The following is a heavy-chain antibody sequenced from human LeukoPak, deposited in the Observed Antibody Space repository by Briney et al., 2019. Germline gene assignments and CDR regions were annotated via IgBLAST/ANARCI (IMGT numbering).Heavy chain of an antibody. CDR3: ARFLSYDFWSGFDDY. D-gene: IGHD3-3*01. Sequence: SETLSLTCTVSGGSISSSSYYWGWIRQPPGKGLEWIGSIYYSGSTYYNPSLKSRVTISVDTSKNQFSLKLSSVTAADTAVYYCARFLSYDFWSGFDDYWGQGTLVTVSS. V-gene: IGHV4-39*07. J-gene: IGHJ4*02. CDR1: GGSISSSSYY. CDR2: IYYSGST.